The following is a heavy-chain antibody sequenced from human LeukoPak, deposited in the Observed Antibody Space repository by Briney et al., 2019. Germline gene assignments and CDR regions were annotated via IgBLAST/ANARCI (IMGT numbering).Heavy chain of an antibody. CDR2: IYYTGST. CDR3: ARHHGSGSLTD. Sequence: SETLSLTRTVSGGSISSHYWSWIRQPPGKGLEWIGYIYYTGSTNYNPSLKSRISISLDSSKTQFSLRLSSVTAADTAIYFCARHHGSGSLTDWGQGTLVTVSS. J-gene: IGHJ4*02. CDR1: GGSISSHY. V-gene: IGHV4-59*08. D-gene: IGHD3-10*01.